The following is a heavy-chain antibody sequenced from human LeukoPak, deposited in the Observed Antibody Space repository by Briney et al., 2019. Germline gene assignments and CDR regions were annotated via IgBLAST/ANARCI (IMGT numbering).Heavy chain of an antibody. CDR2: INPILGIA. V-gene: IGHV1-69*04. CDR1: GGTFISYA. Sequence: ASVKVSCKASGGTFISYAITWVRQAPGQGLEWMGRINPILGIANYVQKFQGRVTITAYTFTSTAYMELSSLRSEDTAVYYCARGNSDYGETYYFDYWGQGTLVTVSS. D-gene: IGHD4-17*01. CDR3: ARGNSDYGETYYFDY. J-gene: IGHJ4*02.